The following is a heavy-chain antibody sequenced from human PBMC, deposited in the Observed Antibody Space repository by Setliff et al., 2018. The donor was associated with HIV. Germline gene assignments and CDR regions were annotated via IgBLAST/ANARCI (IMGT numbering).Heavy chain of an antibody. V-gene: IGHV3-64D*09. Sequence: PGGSLRLSCSASGFTFSSYAMHWVRQAPGKGLEYVSAISSNGGSTYYADSVKGRFTISRDNSKNTLYLQMSSLRAEDTAVYYCVKARVDGDYYYYYYMYVWGKGTTVTVSS. CDR1: GFTFSSYA. D-gene: IGHD4-17*01. J-gene: IGHJ6*03. CDR3: VKARVDGDYYYYYYMYV. CDR2: ISSNGGST.